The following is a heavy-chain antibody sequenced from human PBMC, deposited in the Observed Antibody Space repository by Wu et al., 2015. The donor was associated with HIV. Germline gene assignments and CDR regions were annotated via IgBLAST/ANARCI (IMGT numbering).Heavy chain of an antibody. J-gene: IGHJ3*02. CDR2: IIPIFGTA. D-gene: IGHD6-13*01. V-gene: IGHV1-69*12. CDR1: GGTFSSYA. Sequence: QVQLVQSGAEVKKPGSSVKVSCKASGGTFSSYAISWVRQAPGQGLEWMGGIIPIFGTANYAQKFQGRVTITADESTSTAYMELSSLRSEDTAVYYCARELAAAAGTTNDAFDIWGQGDKWSPSLQ. CDR3: ARELAAAAGTTNDAFDI.